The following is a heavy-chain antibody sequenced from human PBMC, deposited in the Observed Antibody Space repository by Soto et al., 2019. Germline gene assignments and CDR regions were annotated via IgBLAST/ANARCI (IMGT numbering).Heavy chain of an antibody. CDR2: ISGSGGST. J-gene: IGHJ4*02. Sequence: EVQRLESGGGLVQPGGSLRLSCAASGFTFSSYAMSWVRQAPGKGLEWVSAISGSGGSTYYADSLKGRFTISRDNSKNTVYLQMNILRAEDTAVYYCAKDQVGANHFDYWGQGTLLTVSS. CDR1: GFTFSSYA. V-gene: IGHV3-23*01. D-gene: IGHD1-26*01. CDR3: AKDQVGANHFDY.